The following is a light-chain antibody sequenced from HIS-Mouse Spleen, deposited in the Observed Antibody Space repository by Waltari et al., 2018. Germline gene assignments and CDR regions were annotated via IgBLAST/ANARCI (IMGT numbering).Light chain of an antibody. CDR1: SSDVGSYNL. J-gene: IGLJ3*02. Sequence: QSALTQPASVSGSPGQSITISCTGTSSDVGSYNLVSWYQQHPGKAPKLMIYEGSKRPSGVSSRFSGSKSSSTASLTISGLQAEDEADYYCCSYAGSSTYWVFGGGTKLTVL. CDR2: EGS. CDR3: CSYAGSSTYWV. V-gene: IGLV2-23*01.